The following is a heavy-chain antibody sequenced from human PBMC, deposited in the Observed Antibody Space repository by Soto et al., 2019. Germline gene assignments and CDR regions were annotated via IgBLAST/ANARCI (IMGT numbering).Heavy chain of an antibody. V-gene: IGHV3-30*18. CDR1: GFTFSSYG. D-gene: IGHD1-1*01. CDR3: AKSVYNWNDGFFDY. CDR2: ISYDGINK. Sequence: QVQLVESGGGVVQPGRSLRLSCAASGFTFSSYGIHWVRQAPGQGLEWVSVISYDGINKYYADSVKGRFTISTDNSANTLYRQMNSLRAEDTAVSYCAKSVYNWNDGFFDYWGQGTLVTVSS. J-gene: IGHJ4*02.